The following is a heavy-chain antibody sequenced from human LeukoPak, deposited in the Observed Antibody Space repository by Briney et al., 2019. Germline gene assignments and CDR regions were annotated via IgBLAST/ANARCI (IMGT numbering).Heavy chain of an antibody. D-gene: IGHD5-18*01. CDR1: GGSISSYY. CDR2: IYYSGST. CDR3: ARFGFLRRGYSYGYGARNYFDY. J-gene: IGHJ4*02. Sequence: SETLSLTCTVSGGSISSYYWSWIRQPPGKGLEWIGYIYYSGSTNYNPSLKSRVTISVDTSKNQFSLKLSSVTAADTAVYYCARFGFLRRGYSYGYGARNYFDYWGQGTLVIVSS. V-gene: IGHV4-59*12.